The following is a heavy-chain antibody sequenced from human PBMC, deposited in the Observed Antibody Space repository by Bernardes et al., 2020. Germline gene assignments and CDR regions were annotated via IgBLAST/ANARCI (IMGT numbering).Heavy chain of an antibody. Sequence: LSLTCTVSGGSISSSSYYWGWIRQPPGKGLEWISYINNIGSSMYYADSVRGRFTISRDNARNSLYLQMKSLRDDDTAVYYCAAIQGVVGTYYYYAMDVWGQGTTVTVSS. D-gene: IGHD3-10*01. CDR3: AAIQGVVGTYYYYAMDV. CDR1: GGSISSSSYY. J-gene: IGHJ6*02. V-gene: IGHV3-11*04. CDR2: INNIGSSM.